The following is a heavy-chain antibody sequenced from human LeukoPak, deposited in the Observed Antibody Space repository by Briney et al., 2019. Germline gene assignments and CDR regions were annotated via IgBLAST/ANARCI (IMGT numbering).Heavy chain of an antibody. CDR1: GYTFTGYY. CDR2: INPSGGST. V-gene: IGHV1-46*01. D-gene: IGHD1-26*01. Sequence: ASVKVSCKASGYTFTGYYMHWVRQAPGQGLEWMGIINPSGGSTSYAQKFQGRVTMTRDMSTSTVYMELSSLRSEDTAVYYCASLKVGATGAFDIWGQGTMVTVSS. CDR3: ASLKVGATGAFDI. J-gene: IGHJ3*02.